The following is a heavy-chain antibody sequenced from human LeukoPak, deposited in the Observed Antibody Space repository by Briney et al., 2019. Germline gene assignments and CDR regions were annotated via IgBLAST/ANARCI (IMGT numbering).Heavy chain of an antibody. Sequence: SETLSLTCSVSGGSISSDCWSRIRQPGGKGLEWIGRFYSSGTSDINPPFQPRATISVDTSKNQVFLTLTSLTAADTAVYFCAREKSVSGWHADSWGQGTLVTVSS. D-gene: IGHD6-19*01. CDR1: GGSISSDC. V-gene: IGHV4-4*07. CDR2: FYSSGTS. J-gene: IGHJ4*02. CDR3: AREKSVSGWHADS.